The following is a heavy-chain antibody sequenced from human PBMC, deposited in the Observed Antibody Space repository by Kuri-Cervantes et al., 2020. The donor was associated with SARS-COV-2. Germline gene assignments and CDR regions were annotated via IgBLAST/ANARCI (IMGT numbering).Heavy chain of an antibody. D-gene: IGHD6-6*01. CDR2: IYTSGST. Sequence: SETPSLTCTVSGGSISSYYWSWIRQPAGKGLEWIGRIYTSGSTNYNPSLKSRVTMSVDTSKNQFSLKLSSVTAADTAVYYCARGASIAARYYFDYWGQGTLVTVSS. V-gene: IGHV4-4*07. J-gene: IGHJ4*02. CDR1: GGSISSYY. CDR3: ARGASIAARYYFDY.